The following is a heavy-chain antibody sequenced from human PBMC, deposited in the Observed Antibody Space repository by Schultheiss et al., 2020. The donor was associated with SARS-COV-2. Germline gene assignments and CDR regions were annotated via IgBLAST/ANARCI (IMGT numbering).Heavy chain of an antibody. V-gene: IGHV4-39*07. CDR1: GGSISSGGYS. CDR3: ARELYCDGACYGREGMDV. CDR2: IYHSGST. J-gene: IGHJ6*02. D-gene: IGHD2-15*01. Sequence: SETLSLTCTVSGGSISSGGYSWSWIRQPPGKGLEWIGTIYHSGSTYYNPSLKSRVTISVDTSKNQFSLKLSSVTAADTAVYYCARELYCDGACYGREGMDVWGQGTTVTVSS.